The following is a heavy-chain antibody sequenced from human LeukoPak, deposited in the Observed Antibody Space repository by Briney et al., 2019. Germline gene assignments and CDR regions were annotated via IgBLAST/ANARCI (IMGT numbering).Heavy chain of an antibody. V-gene: IGHV5-51*01. CDR3: ARHFHSAWFGF. CDR1: GCDFTAYV. CDR2: IYRGGSNG. Sequence: GEALRIYFRCSGCDFTAYVLALVRQIPGKGLEWMGNIYRGGSNGRYSPSFQGQVTMSADKSITTVYLQWSSLKASDTAMYYCARHFHSAWFGFWGQGSLVTVSS. D-gene: IGHD5-18*01. J-gene: IGHJ4*02.